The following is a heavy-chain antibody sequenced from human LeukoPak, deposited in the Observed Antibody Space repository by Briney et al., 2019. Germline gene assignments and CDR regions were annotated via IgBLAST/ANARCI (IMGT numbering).Heavy chain of an antibody. CDR2: ITDSSTST. CDR3: AKGSSSSRPYYFDY. D-gene: IGHD6-13*01. CDR1: GYTLTELS. V-gene: IGHV3-23*01. Sequence: SCKVSGYTLTELSMNWVRQAPGKGLEWVSAITDSSTSTYYADSVKGRFTISRHNSKNTLYLQMNSLRAEDTAVYYCAKGSSSSRPYYFDYWGQGTLVTVSS. J-gene: IGHJ4*02.